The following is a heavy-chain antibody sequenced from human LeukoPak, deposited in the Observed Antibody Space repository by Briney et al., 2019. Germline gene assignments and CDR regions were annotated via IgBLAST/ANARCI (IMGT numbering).Heavy chain of an antibody. D-gene: IGHD6-19*01. V-gene: IGHV4-34*01. J-gene: IGHJ4*02. CDR3: ARAPYSSGWQRTLRWFDY. CDR2: INHSGST. CDR1: GWSFSGYY. Sequence: SETLSLTCAVYGWSFSGYYWSWIRQPPGKGLEWIGEINHSGSTNYNPSLKSRVTISVDTSKNQFSLKLSSVTAADTAVYYCARAPYSSGWQRTLRWFDYWGQGTLVTVSS.